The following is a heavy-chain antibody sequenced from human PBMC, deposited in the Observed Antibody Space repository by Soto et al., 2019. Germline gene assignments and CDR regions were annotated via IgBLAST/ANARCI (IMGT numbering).Heavy chain of an antibody. J-gene: IGHJ2*01. CDR3: AKSRSAVAAYWYFDI. Sequence: EEQLLESGGGLVQPGGSLRLSCTASGFTFSNYALNWVRQVPGKGLEWVSGISVSAAGTYYTDSVQGRFTISRDNSKNTLYLQMNSLRAEDTALYYCAKSRSAVAAYWYFDIWGRGTLVTVSS. CDR1: GFTFSNYA. D-gene: IGHD6-19*01. CDR2: ISVSAAGT. V-gene: IGHV3-23*01.